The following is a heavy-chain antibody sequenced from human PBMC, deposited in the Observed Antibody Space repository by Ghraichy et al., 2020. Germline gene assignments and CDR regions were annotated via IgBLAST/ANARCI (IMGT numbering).Heavy chain of an antibody. V-gene: IGHV1-69*13. CDR2: IIPIFGTA. D-gene: IGHD6-13*01. CDR3: ARAPSYSSSWSRHNWFDP. Sequence: SVKVSCKASGGTFSSYAISWVRQAPGQGLEWMGGIIPIFGTANYAQKFQGRVTITADESTSTAYMELSSLRSEDTAVYYCARAPSYSSSWSRHNWFDPWGQGTLVTVSS. J-gene: IGHJ5*02. CDR1: GGTFSSYA.